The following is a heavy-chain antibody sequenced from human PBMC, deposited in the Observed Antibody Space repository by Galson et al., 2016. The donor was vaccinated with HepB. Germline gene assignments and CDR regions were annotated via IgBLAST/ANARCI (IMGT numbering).Heavy chain of an antibody. CDR2: ISTYSGNT. CDR3: AKDVQYRFDS. D-gene: IGHD2/OR15-2a*01. Sequence: SVKVSCKASGYTFTTSGISWVRQAPGQGLEWMGWISTYSGNTKYAQKFQGVLTLTTDSSTTTAYMELRSLRFDDMALYYCAKDVQYRFDSWGQGTLVTVSS. J-gene: IGHJ4*02. V-gene: IGHV1-18*03. CDR1: GYTFTTSG.